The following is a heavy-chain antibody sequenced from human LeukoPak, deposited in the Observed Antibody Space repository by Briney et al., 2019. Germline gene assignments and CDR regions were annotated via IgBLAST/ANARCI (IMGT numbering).Heavy chain of an antibody. V-gene: IGHV3-33*01. CDR3: ARVVSGSYYKGAFDI. CDR2: IWSDGSNK. CDR1: GFTFSNYG. D-gene: IGHD3-10*01. Sequence: GRSLRLSCAASGFTFSNYGMHWVRQAPGKGLEWVAVIWSDGSNKHYADSARGRFTISRDNSKNTLYLQMNSLRAEDTAVYHCARVVSGSYYKGAFDIWGQGTMVTVSS. J-gene: IGHJ3*02.